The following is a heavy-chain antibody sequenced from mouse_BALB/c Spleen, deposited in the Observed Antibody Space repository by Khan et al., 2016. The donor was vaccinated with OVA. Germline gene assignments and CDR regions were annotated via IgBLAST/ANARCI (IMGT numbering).Heavy chain of an antibody. J-gene: IGHJ3*01. Sequence: VQLQQSGTVLARPGASVKMSCKASGYIFTSYWMHWVTQRPGQGLEWIGGIYPGNSDTDYNQKFKDKAKLTAVTSASTAYMELSSLSKEDSGVYYCTRAGYGAFAYWGQGTLVTVPA. CDR1: GYIFTSYW. CDR3: TRAGYGAFAY. V-gene: IGHV1-5*01. D-gene: IGHD1-1*01. CDR2: IYPGNSDT.